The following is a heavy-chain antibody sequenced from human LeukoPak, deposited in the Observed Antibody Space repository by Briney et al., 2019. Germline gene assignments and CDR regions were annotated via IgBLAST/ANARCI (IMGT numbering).Heavy chain of an antibody. CDR2: ISYDGNNK. CDR3: ARGPVAGPGPSDY. CDR1: GFTFSNYV. Sequence: PGGSLRLSCAASGFTFSNYVMHWVRQAPGKGLECVAIISYDGNNKYYADSVKGRFTISRDNSKNTLYVQTNSLRAEDTAVYYCARGPVAGPGPSDYWGQGALVTVSS. D-gene: IGHD6-19*01. V-gene: IGHV3-30-3*01. J-gene: IGHJ4*02.